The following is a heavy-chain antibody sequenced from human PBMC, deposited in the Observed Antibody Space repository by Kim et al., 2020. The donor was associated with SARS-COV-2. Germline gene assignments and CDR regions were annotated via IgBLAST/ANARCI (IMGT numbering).Heavy chain of an antibody. CDR1: GGSVSSGSYY. CDR2: IYYSGST. CDR3: ARARYYYGMDV. J-gene: IGHJ6*02. Sequence: SETLSLTCTVSGGSVSSGSYYWSWIRQPPGKGLEWIGYIYYSGSTNYNPSLKSRVTIAVDTSKNQFSLKLSSVTAADTAVYYCARARYYYGMDVWGQGTTVTVSS. V-gene: IGHV4-61*01.